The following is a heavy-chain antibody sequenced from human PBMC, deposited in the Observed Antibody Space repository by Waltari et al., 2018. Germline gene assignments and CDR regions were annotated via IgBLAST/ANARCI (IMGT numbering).Heavy chain of an antibody. CDR3: ARARDIAVAGGDAFDI. CDR1: GGTFSSYP. V-gene: IGHV1-69*04. Sequence: QVQLVQSGAAVKEPGSSVKVSCKASGGTFSSYPISWVRQAPGQGLEWMGGIIPILGIANYAQKFQGRVTITADESTSTAYMELSSLRSEDTAVYYCARARDIAVAGGDAFDIWGQGTMVTVSS. CDR2: IIPILGIA. D-gene: IGHD6-19*01. J-gene: IGHJ3*02.